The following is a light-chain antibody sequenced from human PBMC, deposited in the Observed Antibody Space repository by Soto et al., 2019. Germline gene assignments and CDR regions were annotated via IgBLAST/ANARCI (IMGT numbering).Light chain of an antibody. J-gene: IGKJ1*01. V-gene: IGKV3-20*01. CDR3: QQYHRSPRT. CDR2: GAS. CDR1: QSVRSSF. Sequence: EIVLTQSPGTLSLVPGQRATLSCRASQSVRSSFLAWLQQKPGQPPRLLIYGASIRAPGIPDRFSGSGSGTDFTLTIIRLEPEDFAVYYCQQYHRSPRTFGQGTKVQIK.